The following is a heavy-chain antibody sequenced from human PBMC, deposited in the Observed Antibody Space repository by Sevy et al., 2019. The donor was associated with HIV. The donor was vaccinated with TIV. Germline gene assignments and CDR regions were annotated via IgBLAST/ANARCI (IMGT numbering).Heavy chain of an antibody. CDR2: ITPNNGNT. J-gene: IGHJ1*01. Sequence: ASVKVSCKASGYTFTNHHITWVRQAPGQGLEWMGWITPNNGNTEYVQRLQGRVTMTTDTSTSTAYMELRNLKSDDTAVYYCARAPSGSQGPGQYFHHWGQGTLVTVSS. CDR3: ARAPSGSQGPGQYFHH. V-gene: IGHV1-18*01. D-gene: IGHD1-26*01. CDR1: GYTFTNHH.